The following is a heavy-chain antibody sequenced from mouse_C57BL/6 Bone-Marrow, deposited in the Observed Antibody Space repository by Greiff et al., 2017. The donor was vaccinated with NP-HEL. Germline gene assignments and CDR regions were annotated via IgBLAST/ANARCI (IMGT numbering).Heavy chain of an antibody. Sequence: VQLQQPGAELVMPGASVKLSCKASGYTFTSYWMHWVKQRPGQGLEWIGEIDPSDSYTNYNQKFKGKSTLTVDKSSSTAYMQLSSLTSEDSAVYYCARSPYDYGGAYWGQGTLVTVSA. D-gene: IGHD2-4*01. CDR3: ARSPYDYGGAY. CDR1: GYTFTSYW. J-gene: IGHJ3*01. V-gene: IGHV1-69*01. CDR2: IDPSDSYT.